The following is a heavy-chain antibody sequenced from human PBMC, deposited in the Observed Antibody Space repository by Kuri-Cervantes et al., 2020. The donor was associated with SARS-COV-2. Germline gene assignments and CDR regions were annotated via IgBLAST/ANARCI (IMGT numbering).Heavy chain of an antibody. V-gene: IGHV3-23*01. CDR1: GFTFSSYA. CDR2: ISGSGGST. CDR3: AKEIRATTRFDAFDI. J-gene: IGHJ3*02. Sequence: GGSLRLSCAASGFTFSSYAMSGVRQAPGEGLEWVSAISGSGGSTYYADSVTGRFTISRDNSKNTLYLQMNSLRAEDTAVYYCAKEIRATTRFDAFDIWGQGTMVTVSS. D-gene: IGHD1-26*01.